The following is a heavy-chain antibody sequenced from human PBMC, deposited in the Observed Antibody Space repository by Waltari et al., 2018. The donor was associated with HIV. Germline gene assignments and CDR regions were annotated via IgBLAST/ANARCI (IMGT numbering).Heavy chain of an antibody. J-gene: IGHJ4*02. CDR3: ARCSGACDY. V-gene: IGHV5-51*03. Sequence: EVQLVQSGAEVKKPGESLKISCKISGYRFTDYWIGWVRQMPGKGLEWMGVIFPGDSDVIYSPSFQGQVTISPDKSISTAYLQWGSLNASDTAIYFCARCSGACDYWGQGTLVTVSS. CDR2: IFPGDSDV. D-gene: IGHD2-15*01. CDR1: GYRFTDYW.